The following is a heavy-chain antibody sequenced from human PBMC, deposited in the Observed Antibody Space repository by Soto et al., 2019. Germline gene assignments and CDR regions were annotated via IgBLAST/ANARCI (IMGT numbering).Heavy chain of an antibody. D-gene: IGHD6-19*01. J-gene: IGHJ3*02. CDR1: GFTFSSDA. Sequence: GGSLRLSCAASGFTFSSDAMSWVRQAPGKGLEWVSAISGSGGSTYYADSVKGRFTISRDNSKNTLYLQMNSLRAEDTAVYYCAKGFGSSGWYDDDAFDIWGQGTMVTVSS. CDR2: ISGSGGST. CDR3: AKGFGSSGWYDDDAFDI. V-gene: IGHV3-23*01.